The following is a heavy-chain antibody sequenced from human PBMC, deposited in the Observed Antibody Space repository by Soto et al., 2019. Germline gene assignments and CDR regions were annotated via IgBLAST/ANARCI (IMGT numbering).Heavy chain of an antibody. D-gene: IGHD6-6*01. CDR1: SGSLSGFY. CDR3: ARWGTGNLIPSRPFFHY. Sequence: PXGTMYLSCGLSSGSLSGFYWSWIRQSPGKGLEWIGDINYSGSTSYNPSLKSRVAIAVDASKKQFSLKLNSVTAADTAVYYRARWGTGNLIPSRPFFHYWGQGTRVTVSS. J-gene: IGHJ4*02. V-gene: IGHV4-34*01. CDR2: INYSGST.